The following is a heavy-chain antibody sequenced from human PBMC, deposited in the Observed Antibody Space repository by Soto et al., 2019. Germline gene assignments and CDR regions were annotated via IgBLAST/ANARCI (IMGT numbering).Heavy chain of an antibody. J-gene: IGHJ4*02. CDR2: INPNSGGT. CDR1: GYTFTGYS. Sequence: GSVKVSCRASGYTFTGYSMHWGGPAPGQGLEWMGWINPNSGGTNYAQKFQGRVTMTRDTSISTAYMELSRLRSDDTAVYYCVRLGDSSGYYLYYFAYRGQGTPVTVSS. CDR3: VRLGDSSGYYLYYFAY. V-gene: IGHV1-2*02. D-gene: IGHD3-22*01.